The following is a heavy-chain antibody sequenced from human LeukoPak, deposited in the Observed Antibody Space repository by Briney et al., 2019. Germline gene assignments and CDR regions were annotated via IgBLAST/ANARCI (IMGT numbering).Heavy chain of an antibody. CDR3: ATVSGSYYWFDP. Sequence: ASVKVSCKVSGYTLTELSMHWVRQAPGKGLEWMGGFDPEDGETIYAQKFQGRVTMTGDTSTDTAYMELSSLRSEDTAVYYCATVSGSYYWFDPWGQGTLVTVSS. CDR2: FDPEDGET. CDR1: GYTLTELS. V-gene: IGHV1-24*01. J-gene: IGHJ5*02. D-gene: IGHD1-26*01.